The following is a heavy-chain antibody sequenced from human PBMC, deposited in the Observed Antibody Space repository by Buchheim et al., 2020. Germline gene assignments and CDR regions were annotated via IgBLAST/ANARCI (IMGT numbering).Heavy chain of an antibody. Sequence: QVQLVESGGGVVQPGRSLRLSCAASGFTFSSYGMHWVRQAPGKGLEWVAVISYDGSNKYYADSVKGRFTISRDNSKNTLHLQMNSLRAEDTAVYYCAKDLLSRGYCSSTSCYNLLFQHWGQGTL. V-gene: IGHV3-30*18. CDR3: AKDLLSRGYCSSTSCYNLLFQH. D-gene: IGHD2-2*01. J-gene: IGHJ1*01. CDR2: ISYDGSNK. CDR1: GFTFSSYG.